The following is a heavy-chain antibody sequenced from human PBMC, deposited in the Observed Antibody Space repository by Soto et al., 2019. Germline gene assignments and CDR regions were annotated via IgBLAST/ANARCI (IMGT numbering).Heavy chain of an antibody. CDR2: INAGNGNT. CDR1: GYTFTSYA. CDR3: ARDPGYSYGYN. V-gene: IGHV1-3*01. J-gene: IGHJ4*02. Sequence: QVQLVQSGAEVKKPGASVKVSCKASGYTFTSYAMHWVRQATGQRLEWMGWINAGNGNTKYSQKFQGRVTITRDTSASTAYMELSSLRSEDTAVYYFARDPGYSYGYNWGQGTLVTVSS. D-gene: IGHD5-18*01.